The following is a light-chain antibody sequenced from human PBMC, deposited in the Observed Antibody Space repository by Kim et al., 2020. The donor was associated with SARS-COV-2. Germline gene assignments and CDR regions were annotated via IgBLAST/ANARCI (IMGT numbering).Light chain of an antibody. CDR2: AAS. CDR3: QQYDSSLLT. V-gene: IGKV3-20*01. J-gene: IGKJ4*01. CDR1: QSVSSSY. Sequence: VLTQSPGTLSLSPGERATLSCRASQSVSSSYLARYQQKPGQAPRLLIYAASSRATGIPDRFSGSGSGTDFTLTISRLEPEDFALYYCQQYDSSLLTFGGGTKVDIK.